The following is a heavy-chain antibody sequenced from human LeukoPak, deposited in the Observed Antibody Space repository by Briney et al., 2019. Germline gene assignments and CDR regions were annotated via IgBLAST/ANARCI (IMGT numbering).Heavy chain of an antibody. CDR1: GGSISSSSYY. D-gene: IGHD3-3*01. CDR2: IYYSGST. V-gene: IGHV4-39*07. Sequence: SETLSLTCTVSGGSISSSSYYWGWIRQPPGKGLEWIGSIYYSGSTYYNPSLKSRVTISVDTSKNQFSLKLSSVTAADTAVYYCARRKTITIFGVVTRSPFDYWGQGTLVTVSS. J-gene: IGHJ4*02. CDR3: ARRKTITIFGVVTRSPFDY.